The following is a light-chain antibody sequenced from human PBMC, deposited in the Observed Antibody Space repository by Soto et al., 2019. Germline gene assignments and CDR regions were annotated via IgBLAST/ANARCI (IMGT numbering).Light chain of an antibody. CDR2: DAS. Sequence: DIQMTQSPSTLSASVGDRVTITCWASQSISSWLAWYQQKPGKAPKLLIYDASSLESGVPSRFSGSGSGTEFTLTISSLQPDDFATYYCQQYNSYPSTFGQGTKLEIK. CDR1: QSISSW. V-gene: IGKV1-5*01. CDR3: QQYNSYPST. J-gene: IGKJ2*01.